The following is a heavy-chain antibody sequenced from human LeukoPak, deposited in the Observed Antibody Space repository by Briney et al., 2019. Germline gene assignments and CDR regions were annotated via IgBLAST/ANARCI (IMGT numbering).Heavy chain of an antibody. CDR3: ARDYDFWSGYFNDAFDI. D-gene: IGHD3-3*01. J-gene: IGHJ3*02. CDR2: INPNSGGT. CDR1: GYAFTGYY. V-gene: IGHV1-2*06. Sequence: GASVKVSCKASGYAFTGYYMHWVRQAPGQGLEWMGRINPNSGGTNYAQEFQGRVTMTRDTSISTAYMELSRLRSDDTAVYYCARDYDFWSGYFNDAFDIWGQGTMVTVSS.